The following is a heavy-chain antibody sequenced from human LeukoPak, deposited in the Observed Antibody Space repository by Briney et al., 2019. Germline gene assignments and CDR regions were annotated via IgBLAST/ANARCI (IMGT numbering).Heavy chain of an antibody. D-gene: IGHD3-22*01. V-gene: IGHV1-2*02. CDR3: ARVDRAARRVGY. Sequence: ASVKVSCKASGYTFTGYYMHWVRQAPGQGLEWMGWINPNSGGTNYAQKFQGRATMTRDTSISTDYMELSRLRSDDTAVYYCARVDRAARRVGYWGQGTLVTVSS. J-gene: IGHJ4*02. CDR2: INPNSGGT. CDR1: GYTFTGYY.